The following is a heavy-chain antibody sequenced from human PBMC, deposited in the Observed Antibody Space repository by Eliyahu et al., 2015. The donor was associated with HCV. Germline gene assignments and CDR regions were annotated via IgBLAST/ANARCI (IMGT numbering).Heavy chain of an antibody. V-gene: IGHV3-21*01. J-gene: IGHJ6*02. Sequence: EVQLVESGGGLVRPGGSLRLSCTISGFSLSAYSMTWVRQAPGKGLEWVSSISSSSSYIYYGDSVKGRFTVSRDNAKRSVILQLDSLRVDDTAVYFCARGVDNYYYYYGLDVWGQGTTVTVSS. CDR3: ARGVDNYYYYYGLDV. D-gene: IGHD1-14*01. CDR1: GFSLSAYS. CDR2: ISSSSSYI.